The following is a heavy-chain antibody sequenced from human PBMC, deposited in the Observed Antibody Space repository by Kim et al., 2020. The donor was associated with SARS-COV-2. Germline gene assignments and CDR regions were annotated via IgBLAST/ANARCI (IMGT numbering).Heavy chain of an antibody. J-gene: IGHJ4*02. CDR3: AREKFYYDSSGYYWGERGIDY. V-gene: IGHV4-59*01. CDR2: VYYSGST. Sequence: SETLSLTCTVSGGSISSYYWSWIRQPPGQGLEWIGYVYYSGSTNSNPSLKSRITISLDTSRNQYSLKLSSVTAAATAVDYCAREKFYYDSSGYYWGERGIDYWGQGTLVAASS. CDR1: GGSISSYY. D-gene: IGHD3-22*01.